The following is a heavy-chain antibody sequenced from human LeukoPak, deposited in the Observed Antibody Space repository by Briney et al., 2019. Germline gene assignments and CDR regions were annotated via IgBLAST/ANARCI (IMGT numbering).Heavy chain of an antibody. Sequence: GGSLRLSCAASGFTFSSYGMHWVRQAPGKGLEWVAVISYDGSNKYYADSVKGRFTISRDNSKNTLYLQMNSLRAEDTAVYYCAKDRLDGYYYDSSGYYSPFDYWGQGTLVTVSS. J-gene: IGHJ4*02. CDR2: ISYDGSNK. CDR3: AKDRLDGYYYDSSGYYSPFDY. V-gene: IGHV3-30*18. D-gene: IGHD3-22*01. CDR1: GFTFSSYG.